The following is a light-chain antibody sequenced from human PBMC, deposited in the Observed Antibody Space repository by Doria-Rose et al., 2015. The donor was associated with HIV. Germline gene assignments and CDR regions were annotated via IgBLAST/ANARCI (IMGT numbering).Light chain of an antibody. CDR1: SSNIGSNT. CDR2: RNN. V-gene: IGLV1-44*01. Sequence: SASGTPGQRVTISCSGSSSNIGSNTVNWYQQLPGTAPKLLIYRNNQRPSGVPDRFSGSKSGTSASLAISGLQAEDEADYYCAAWDDSLNGWVFGGGTKLTVL. CDR3: AAWDDSLNGWV. J-gene: IGLJ3*02.